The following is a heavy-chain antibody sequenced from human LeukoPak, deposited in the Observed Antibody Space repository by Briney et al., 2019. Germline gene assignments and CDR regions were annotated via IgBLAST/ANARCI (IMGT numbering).Heavy chain of an antibody. CDR2: ICYSGST. D-gene: IGHD4-17*01. Sequence: SETLSLTCAVYGGSFSGYYWSWIRQPPGKGLEWIGSICYSGSTYYNPSLKSRVTISVDTSKNQFSLKLSSVTAADTAVYYCARTEVYGDYVSYFDYWGQGTLVTVSS. V-gene: IGHV4-34*01. CDR3: ARTEVYGDYVSYFDY. CDR1: GGSFSGYY. J-gene: IGHJ4*02.